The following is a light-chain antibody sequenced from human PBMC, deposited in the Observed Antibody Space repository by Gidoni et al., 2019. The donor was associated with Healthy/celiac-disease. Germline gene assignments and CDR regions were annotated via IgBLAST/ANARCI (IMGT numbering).Light chain of an antibody. CDR2: AAS. J-gene: IGKJ3*01. Sequence: DIQMTQSPSSLSASVGDRVTLTCRASQSISSYLNWYQQKPGKAPKLLIYAASSLQSGVPSRFSVSGSGTDFTLTISSLQPEEFATYYCQQSYSTPQGFTFGPGTKVEIK. CDR3: QQSYSTPQGFT. CDR1: QSISSY. V-gene: IGKV1-39*01.